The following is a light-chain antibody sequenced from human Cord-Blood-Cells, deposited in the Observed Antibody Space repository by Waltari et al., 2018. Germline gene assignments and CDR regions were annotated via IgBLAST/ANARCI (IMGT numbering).Light chain of an antibody. V-gene: IGKV3-15*01. Sequence: IVMTQSPATLSVSPGERATLSCRASQSVSSNFAENQQKPGQAPRLRTYGGSTRGTGIPARFSGSGAGTEFTLTISSLQSEDFAVYYCQQYNNRPLTVGGGTKVEIK. CDR2: GGS. CDR3: QQYNNRPLT. CDR1: QSVSSN. J-gene: IGKJ4*01.